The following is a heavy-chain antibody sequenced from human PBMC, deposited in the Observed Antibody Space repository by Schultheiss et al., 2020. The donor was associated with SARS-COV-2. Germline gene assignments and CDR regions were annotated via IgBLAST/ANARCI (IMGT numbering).Heavy chain of an antibody. Sequence: SVKVSCKASGGTFSSYAISWVRQAPGQGLEWMGGIIPIFGTANYAQKFQGRVTMTRDTSTSTVYMELSSLRSEDTAVYYCARSKNSNLPEGWGQGTLVTVSS. CDR3: ARSKNSNLPEG. V-gene: IGHV1-69*05. CDR2: IIPIFGTA. CDR1: GGTFSSYA. J-gene: IGHJ4*02. D-gene: IGHD4-11*01.